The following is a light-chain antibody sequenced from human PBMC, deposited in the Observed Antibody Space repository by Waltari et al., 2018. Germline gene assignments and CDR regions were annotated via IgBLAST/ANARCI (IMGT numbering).Light chain of an antibody. CDR2: WAS. CDR1: QSVLYSYDNKNY. CDR3: HQYYDTPRT. Sequence: DIVMTQSPDSLAVSLGERATINCKSSQSVLYSYDNKNYLAWYQQKPGQPPKLLIYWASNRESVVPDRFSGSGSGTEFTLTISSLQAADVAVYYCHQYYDTPRTFGQGTKVEIK. J-gene: IGKJ1*01. V-gene: IGKV4-1*01.